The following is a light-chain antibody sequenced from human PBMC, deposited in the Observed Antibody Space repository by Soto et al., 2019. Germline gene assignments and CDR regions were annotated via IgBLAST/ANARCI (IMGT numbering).Light chain of an antibody. CDR2: EGS. J-gene: IGLJ3*02. Sequence: QSALTQPASVSGSPGRSITISCTGTASDVGSYNFVSWYQQHPGKAPKLIIYEGSRRASGVSNRFSGSKSGSTASLTISGLQDEDEADYYCCSYAGNSAWLFGGGTKVTV. CDR1: ASDVGSYNF. CDR3: CSYAGNSAWL. V-gene: IGLV2-23*01.